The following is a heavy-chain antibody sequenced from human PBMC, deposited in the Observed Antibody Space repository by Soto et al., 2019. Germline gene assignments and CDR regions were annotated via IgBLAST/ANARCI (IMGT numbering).Heavy chain of an antibody. CDR2: INTDGSST. CDR1: GFTFSNDW. J-gene: IGHJ4*02. Sequence: EVQLVESGGGLVQPGGSLRLSCAASGFTFSNDWMHWVRQAPGKGLVWISRINTDGSSTSNVDAVQGRFTISRDNGKNTLFLQMNSLRGEDTAVYYCARRGSGVTGGVHYWGQGTLVTVSS. D-gene: IGHD2-15*01. CDR3: ARRGSGVTGGVHY. V-gene: IGHV3-74*01.